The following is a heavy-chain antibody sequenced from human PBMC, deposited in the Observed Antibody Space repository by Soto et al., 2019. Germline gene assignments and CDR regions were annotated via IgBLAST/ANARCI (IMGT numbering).Heavy chain of an antibody. Sequence: PSETLSLTCSVSGGSISNNNYYWGWIRQPPGKALEWIGSIYYSGSTYYNPSPKNRVTISIDTSRNQFSLKLNSATAADTAGYYRARQGTTMIVVVVTDHWFDPWGQGTLVTVSS. V-gene: IGHV4-39*01. J-gene: IGHJ5*02. CDR3: ARQGTTMIVVVVTDHWFDP. CDR1: GGSISNNNYY. CDR2: IYYSGST. D-gene: IGHD3-22*01.